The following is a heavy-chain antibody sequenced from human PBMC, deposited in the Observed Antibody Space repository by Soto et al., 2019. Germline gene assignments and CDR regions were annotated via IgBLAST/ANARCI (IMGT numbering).Heavy chain of an antibody. J-gene: IGHJ5*02. CDR2: ISTYSGDT. Sequence: GASVKVSCKASGYTFFTYDISWVRQAPGQGLEWMGWISTYSGDTKYAQKFQGRVTMTTDTSTTTAYLELRSLRSDDTAVYYCARHRGPTTSENWFDPWGQGTLVTVS. V-gene: IGHV1-18*01. CDR3: ARHRGPTTSENWFDP. D-gene: IGHD5-12*01. CDR1: GYTFFTYD.